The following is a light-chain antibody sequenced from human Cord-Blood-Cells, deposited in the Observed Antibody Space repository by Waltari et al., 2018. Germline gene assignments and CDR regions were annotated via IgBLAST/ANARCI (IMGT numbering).Light chain of an antibody. V-gene: IGLV3-25*03. CDR3: QSADSSGTYV. CDR2: KDS. Sequence: SYELTQPPSVSVSPGQTARITCSGDALPKQYASWYQQKPGQAPVLVIYKDSERPSGIPERFSGSSSGTTVTLTISGVQAEDEADYHCQSADSSGTYVFGTGTKVTVL. J-gene: IGLJ1*01. CDR1: ALPKQY.